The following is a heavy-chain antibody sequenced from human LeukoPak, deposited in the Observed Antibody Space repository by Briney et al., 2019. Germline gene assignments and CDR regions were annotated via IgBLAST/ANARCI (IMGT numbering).Heavy chain of an antibody. Sequence: ASVKVSCKASGYTFTSYGISWVRQAPGQGLGWMGWISAYNGNTNYAQKLQGRVTMTTDTSTSTAYMELRSLRSDDTAVYYCAGGVVVPAAMFGRYYYYYMDVWGKGTTVTVSS. CDR2: ISAYNGNT. CDR1: GYTFTSYG. V-gene: IGHV1-18*01. CDR3: AGGVVVPAAMFGRYYYYYMDV. D-gene: IGHD2-2*01. J-gene: IGHJ6*03.